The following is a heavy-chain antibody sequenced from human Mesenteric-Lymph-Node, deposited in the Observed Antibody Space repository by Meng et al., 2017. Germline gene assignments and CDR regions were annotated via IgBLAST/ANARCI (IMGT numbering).Heavy chain of an antibody. D-gene: IGHD2-15*01. J-gene: IGHJ4*02. CDR1: GFTFSSYE. CDR3: ARDGDIVVVVAARTDY. V-gene: IGHV3-48*03. CDR2: ISSSGSTI. Sequence: GGSLRLSCAASGFTFSSYEMNWVRQAPGKGLEWVSYISSSGSTIYYADSVKGRFTISRDNAKNTLYLQMNSLRAEDTAVYYCARDGDIVVVVAARTDYWGQGTLVTVSS.